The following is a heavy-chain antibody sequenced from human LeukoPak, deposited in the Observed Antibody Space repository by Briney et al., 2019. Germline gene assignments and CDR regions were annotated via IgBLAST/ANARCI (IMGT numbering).Heavy chain of an antibody. D-gene: IGHD2-21*02. CDR1: GFTFSDYY. V-gene: IGHV3-11*01. J-gene: IGHJ4*02. CDR3: ARSPVTAPHFDY. Sequence: PGGSLRLSCAASGFTFSDYYMSWIRQAPGKGLEWVSYISSSGSTIYYADSVKGRFTISRDNAKNSLYLQMNGLRAEDTAVYYCARSPVTAPHFDYWGQGTLVTVSS. CDR2: ISSSGSTI.